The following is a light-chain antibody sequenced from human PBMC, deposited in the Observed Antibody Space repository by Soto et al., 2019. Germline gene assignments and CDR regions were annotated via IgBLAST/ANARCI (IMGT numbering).Light chain of an antibody. V-gene: IGLV2-14*01. CDR1: SSDVGSYNY. CDR2: ASS. CDR3: SSYTSGSTLDV. J-gene: IGLJ1*01. Sequence: QSVLTHPASVSGSPGQSITISCTGTSSDVGSYNYVSWYQQHPGKAPRLMIYASSNRPSGVSHRFSGSRSGNTASLTISGLQAEDEADYFCSSYTSGSTLDVFGSGTKVTVL.